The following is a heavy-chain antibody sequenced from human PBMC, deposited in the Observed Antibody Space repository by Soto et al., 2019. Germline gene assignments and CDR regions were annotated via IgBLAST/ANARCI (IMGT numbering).Heavy chain of an antibody. CDR2: ISSSSSYT. CDR3: ARELVYYYDSSGYYYRPWDY. Sequence: GGSLRLSCAASGFTFSDYYMSWIRQAPGKGLEWVSYISSSSSYTNYADSVKGRFTISRDNAKNSLYLQMNSLRAEDTAVYYCARELVYYYDSSGYYYRPWDYWGQGTLVTVSS. J-gene: IGHJ4*02. D-gene: IGHD3-22*01. CDR1: GFTFSDYY. V-gene: IGHV3-11*06.